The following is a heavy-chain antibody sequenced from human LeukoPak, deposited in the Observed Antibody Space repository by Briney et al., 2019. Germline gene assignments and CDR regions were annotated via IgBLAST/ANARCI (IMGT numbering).Heavy chain of an antibody. Sequence: PGGSLRLSCAASGFTFSSYAMGWVRQAPGEGLEWVSSISGSGGSTYYADSVKGRFTISRDNSKNTLYLQMNSLRAEDTAVYYCARDLGGYLGVVPAANGGFDYWGQGTLVTVSS. CDR3: ARDLGGYLGVVPAANGGFDY. CDR1: GFTFSSYA. J-gene: IGHJ4*02. V-gene: IGHV3-23*01. D-gene: IGHD2-2*01. CDR2: ISGSGGST.